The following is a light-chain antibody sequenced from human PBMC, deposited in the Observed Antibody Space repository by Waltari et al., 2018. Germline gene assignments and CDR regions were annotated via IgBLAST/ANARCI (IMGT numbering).Light chain of an antibody. CDR2: QTS. Sequence: QMTQSPSTLSASVGDKVTISCRASERINLYLAWFQQKPGKAPKSLIYQTSILESGVPSRFSGSGSGTEFNLTISSLQPDDFATYYCQQYNSYSYTFGQGTKLEI. V-gene: IGKV1-5*03. CDR1: ERINLY. CDR3: QQYNSYSYT. J-gene: IGKJ2*01.